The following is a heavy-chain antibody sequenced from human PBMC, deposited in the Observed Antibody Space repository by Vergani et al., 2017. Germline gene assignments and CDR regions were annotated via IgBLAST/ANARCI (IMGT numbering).Heavy chain of an antibody. CDR2: IKQDGSEK. D-gene: IGHD2-2*01. CDR3: ARGTSCSSTSCYRFGYYYYYYMDV. V-gene: IGHV3-7*01. J-gene: IGHJ6*03. Sequence: EVQLVESVGGLVQPGGSLRLSCAAPGFTFSSYWMSWVRQAPGKGLEWVANIKQDGSEKYYVDSVKGRFTISRDNAKNSLYLQMNSLRAEDTAVYYCARGTSCSSTSCYRFGYYYYYYMDVWGKGTTVTVSS. CDR1: GFTFSSYW.